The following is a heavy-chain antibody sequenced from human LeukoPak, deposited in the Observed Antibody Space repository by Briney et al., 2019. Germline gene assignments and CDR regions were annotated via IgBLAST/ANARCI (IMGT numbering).Heavy chain of an antibody. V-gene: IGHV4-34*01. D-gene: IGHD3-10*01. Sequence: SETLSLTCAVYGGSFSGYYWSWIRQPPGKGLEWIGEIHHSGSTNYNPSPKSRVTISVETSKNQFSLKLSSVTAADTAVYYCARANYYGSGSLGSWGQGTLVTVSS. CDR1: GGSFSGYY. CDR3: ARANYYGSGSLGS. CDR2: IHHSGST. J-gene: IGHJ4*02.